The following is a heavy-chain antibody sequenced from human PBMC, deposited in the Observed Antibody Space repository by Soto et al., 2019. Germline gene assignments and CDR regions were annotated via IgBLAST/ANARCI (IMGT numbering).Heavy chain of an antibody. V-gene: IGHV3-21*01. CDR2: ISSSSSYI. CDR3: AKSLLIGGSVLPYGMDV. J-gene: IGHJ6*02. Sequence: PGGSLRLSCAASGFTFSSYSMNWVRQAPGKGLEWVSSISSSSSYIYYADSVKGRFTISRDNAKNSLYLQMNSLRAEDTAAYYCAKSLLIGGSVLPYGMDVWGQGTTVTVSS. D-gene: IGHD2-15*01. CDR1: GFTFSSYS.